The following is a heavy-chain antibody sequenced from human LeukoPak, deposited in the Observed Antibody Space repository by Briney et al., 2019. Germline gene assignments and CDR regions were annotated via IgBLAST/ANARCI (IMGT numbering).Heavy chain of an antibody. D-gene: IGHD5-24*01. CDR2: IYHSGST. CDR3: ARGRGRWLQSYFDY. Sequence: TSETLSLTCAVYGGSISSSNWWSWVRQSPGKGLEWIGEIYHSGSTNYNPSLKSRVTISVDTSKNQFSLKLSSVTAADTAVYYCARGRGRWLQSYFDYWGQGALVTVSS. V-gene: IGHV4-4*02. CDR1: GGSISSSNW. J-gene: IGHJ4*02.